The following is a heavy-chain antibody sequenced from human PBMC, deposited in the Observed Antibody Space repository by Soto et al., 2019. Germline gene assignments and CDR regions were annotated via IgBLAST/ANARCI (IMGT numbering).Heavy chain of an antibody. CDR2: INSDGSST. J-gene: IGHJ6*02. CDR3: ARGSAVVTASQPYYYGMDV. Sequence: EVQLVESGGGLVQPGGSLRLSCAASGFTFSSYWMHWVRQAPGKGLVWVSRINSDGSSTSYADSVKGRFTISRDNAKNTLYLQMNSLRAEDTAVYYCARGSAVVTASQPYYYGMDVWGQGTTVTVSS. V-gene: IGHV3-74*01. CDR1: GFTFSSYW. D-gene: IGHD2-21*02.